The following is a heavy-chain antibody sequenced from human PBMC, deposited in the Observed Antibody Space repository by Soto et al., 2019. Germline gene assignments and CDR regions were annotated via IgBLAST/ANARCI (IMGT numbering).Heavy chain of an antibody. CDR1: GVYISSGRYS. Sequence: QLQLQESGSGLVKPSQTLSLTCAVSGVYISSGRYSWTWIRQPPGKGLEWIGYIYHRGGTYYNPSLKSRVTISLDTSKNQVSLKLSSVTAADTAVYYCARAYFYDSSTVLYGMHVWGQGTTVTVSS. V-gene: IGHV4-30-2*01. J-gene: IGHJ6*02. CDR2: IYHRGGT. CDR3: ARAYFYDSSTVLYGMHV. D-gene: IGHD3-22*01.